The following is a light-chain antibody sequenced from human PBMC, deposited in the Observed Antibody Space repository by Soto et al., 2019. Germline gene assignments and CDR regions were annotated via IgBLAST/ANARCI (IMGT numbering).Light chain of an antibody. CDR2: GDT. CDR3: QSYDSSLSGWV. Sequence: QSVLTQPPSVSRAPGQRVTISCTGSSSNIGAGYYVHWYQQLPGTAPKLLIYGDTNRPSGVPDRFSGSKSGTSASLAITGLQAEDEADYYCQSYDSSLSGWVFGGGTKVTVL. V-gene: IGLV1-40*01. J-gene: IGLJ3*02. CDR1: SSNIGAGYY.